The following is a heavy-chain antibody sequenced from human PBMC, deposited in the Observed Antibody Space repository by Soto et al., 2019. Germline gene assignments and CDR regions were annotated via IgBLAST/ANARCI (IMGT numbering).Heavy chain of an antibody. J-gene: IGHJ4*02. D-gene: IGHD2-2*01. CDR2: IYSGGST. CDR3: ARDSRNRNFFDH. CDR1: GFTVSSNY. Sequence: AGGSLRLSCAASGFTVSSNYMTWVRQAPGKGLEWVSVIYSGGSTYYADSVKGRFTISRDNSKNTLYLQMNSLRAEDTALYYCARDSRNRNFFDHWGQGTLVTVSS. V-gene: IGHV3-53*01.